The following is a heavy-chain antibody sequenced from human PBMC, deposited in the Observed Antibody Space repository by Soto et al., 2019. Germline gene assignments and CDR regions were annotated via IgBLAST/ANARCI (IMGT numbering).Heavy chain of an antibody. J-gene: IGHJ6*02. CDR1: GYTFTSYG. V-gene: IGHV1-18*01. D-gene: IGHD3-16*02. CDR2: ISAYNGNT. CDR3: ARDRYDYVWGSYRDYYGMDV. Sequence: RASVKVSCKASGYTFTSYGISWVRQAPGQGLEWMGWISAYNGNTNYAQKLQGRVTMTTDTSTSTAYMELRSLRSDDTAVYYCARDRYDYVWGSYRDYYGMDVWGQGTTVTVSS.